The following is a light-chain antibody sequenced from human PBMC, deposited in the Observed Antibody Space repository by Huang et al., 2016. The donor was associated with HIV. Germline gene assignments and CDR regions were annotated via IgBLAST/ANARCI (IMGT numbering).Light chain of an antibody. J-gene: IGKJ2*01. CDR2: QIS. CDR3: TQTTEFPYT. V-gene: IGKV2-24*01. CDR1: QSLVHSDGTPY. Sequence: DIVMTQTPLSSPVTLGQPASISCRASQSLVHSDGTPYLSWLHQRPGQPPRLLIYQISKRVSGVPDRFSGSGAGTDFTLKISRVEAEDVGVYFCTQTTEFPYTFGQGTKLEIK.